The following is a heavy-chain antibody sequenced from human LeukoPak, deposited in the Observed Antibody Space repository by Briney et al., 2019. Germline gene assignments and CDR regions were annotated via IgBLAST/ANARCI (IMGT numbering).Heavy chain of an antibody. CDR2: IYYSGST. D-gene: IGHD4-17*01. CDR3: ARTTVTTRFDP. CDR1: GDSISSYY. J-gene: IGHJ5*02. Sequence: SETLSLTCTVPGDSISSYYWGWIRQPPGKGLEWIGYIYYSGSTNYNPSLKSRVTISVDTSRNQYSLKLSSVTAADTAVYYCARTTVTTRFDPWGQGTLVTVSS. V-gene: IGHV4-59*01.